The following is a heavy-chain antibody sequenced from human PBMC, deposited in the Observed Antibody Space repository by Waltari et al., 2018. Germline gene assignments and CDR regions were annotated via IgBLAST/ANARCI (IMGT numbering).Heavy chain of an antibody. D-gene: IGHD6-6*01. CDR2: ITWNGGSV. CDR1: GLAFPTYA. Sequence: EVQLVESGGGGGPPGRSLSLSCVVAGLAFPTYAMSWVRQAPGKGLEWVSGITWNGGSVAYADSVKGRFTISRDNAKNSLYLRMASLRVEDTAFYYCARIAARSRVDYWGQGTLVTVSS. CDR3: ARIAARSRVDY. V-gene: IGHV3-9*01. J-gene: IGHJ4*02.